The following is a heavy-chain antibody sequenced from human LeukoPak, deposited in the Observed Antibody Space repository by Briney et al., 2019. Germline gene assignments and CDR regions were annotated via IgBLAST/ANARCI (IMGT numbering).Heavy chain of an antibody. CDR3: ARDYSTIFGVVTNYYYGMDV. V-gene: IGHV4-30-4*08. J-gene: IGHJ6*02. D-gene: IGHD3-3*01. Sequence: SETLSLTCAVSGGSISSGGYSWSWIRQPPGTGLEWIGYIYYSGSTYYNPSLKSRVTISVDTSKNQFSLKLSSVTAADTAVYYCARDYSTIFGVVTNYYYGMDVWGQGTTVTVSS. CDR2: IYYSGST. CDR1: GGSISSGGYS.